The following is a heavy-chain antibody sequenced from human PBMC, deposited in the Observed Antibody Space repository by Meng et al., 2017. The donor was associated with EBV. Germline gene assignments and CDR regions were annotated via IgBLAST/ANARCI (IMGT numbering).Heavy chain of an antibody. Sequence: QVQRLQSGSEWKRPGSSVKVSCKASGYTFRNYAINWMRQVPGQGLEWMGWINTYSGKATFAQGFTGRFVFSLDTPVTTAHLQISGLKTEDSAVYYCARGVEENGSHYPFDSWGQGTLVTVSS. V-gene: IGHV7-4-1*02. CDR1: GYTFRNYA. CDR3: ARGVEENGSHYPFDS. D-gene: IGHD1-1*01. J-gene: IGHJ4*02. CDR2: INTYSGKA.